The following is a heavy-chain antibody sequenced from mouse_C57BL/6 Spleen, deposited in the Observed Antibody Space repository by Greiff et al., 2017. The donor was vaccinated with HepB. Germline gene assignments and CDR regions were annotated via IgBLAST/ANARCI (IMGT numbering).Heavy chain of an antibody. CDR1: GYTFTSYW. V-gene: IGHV1-64*01. D-gene: IGHD1-1*01. CDR3: ARWGLTTVVEDY. CDR2: IHPNSGST. Sequence: QVQLQQPGAELVKPGASVKLSCKASGYTFTSYWMHWVKQRPGQGLEWIGMIHPNSGSTNYNETFKSKATLTVDKSSSTAYMQLSSLTSEDSTVYYCARWGLTTVVEDYWGQGTTLTVSS. J-gene: IGHJ2*01.